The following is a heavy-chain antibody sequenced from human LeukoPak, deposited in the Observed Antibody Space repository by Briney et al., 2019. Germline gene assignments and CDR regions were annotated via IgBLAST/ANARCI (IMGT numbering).Heavy chain of an antibody. CDR3: RVEGY. J-gene: IGHJ4*02. Sequence: GGAPRLSCAAPGFTFGGHAIGWGRPGPGKGLEWVAFIRYDGRNKYYADSVKGRFTISRDNSKNTLYLQMNSLRAEDTAVYYCRVEGYWGQGTLVTVSS. CDR2: IRYDGRNK. V-gene: IGHV3-30*02. CDR1: GFTFGGHA.